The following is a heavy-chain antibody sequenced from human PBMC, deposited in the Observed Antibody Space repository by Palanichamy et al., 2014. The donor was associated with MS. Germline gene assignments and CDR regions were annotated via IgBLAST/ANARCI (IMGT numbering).Heavy chain of an antibody. V-gene: IGHV4-59*01. CDR3: ARVPVERTWSRGGFDY. D-gene: IGHD3-10*01. CDR2: IYYTGST. CDR1: GDSIGMYY. Sequence: QVQLQESGPGLVKPSETLSLTCTVSGDSIGMYYWSWIRQPPGKGLDWIGYIYYTGSTNYNPSFKSRVALSVDTSKNQFSLKLTSVTAADTAVYYCARVPVERTWSRGGFDYWGQGALVTVSS. J-gene: IGHJ4*02.